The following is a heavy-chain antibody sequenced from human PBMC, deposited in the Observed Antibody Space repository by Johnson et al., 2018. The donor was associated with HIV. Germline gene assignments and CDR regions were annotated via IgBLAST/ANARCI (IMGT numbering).Heavy chain of an antibody. V-gene: IGHV3-NL1*01. CDR2: IYTDGRA. J-gene: IGHJ3*02. CDR1: GFTFSSYG. CDR3: AKSGPRAFDI. D-gene: IGHD2-8*02. Sequence: QMLLVESGGGVVQPGRSLRLSCAASGFTFSSYGMHWVRQAPGKGLEWVSLIYTDGRAYYAASVKGRFTISRDNSKNTVYLQMNSLRAEDTAIYYCAKSGPRAFDIWGQGTMVTVSS.